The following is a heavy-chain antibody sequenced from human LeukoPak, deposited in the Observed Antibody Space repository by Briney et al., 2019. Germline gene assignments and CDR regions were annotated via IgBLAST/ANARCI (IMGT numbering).Heavy chain of an antibody. CDR1: GGTFSSYT. CDR3: ARGGLDNYYDSSGYILYNWFDP. CDR2: IIPILGIA. D-gene: IGHD3-22*01. V-gene: IGHV1-69*02. Sequence: ASVKVSCKASGGTFSSYTISWVRQAPGQGLEWMGRIIPILGIANYAQKFQGRVTITADKSTSTAYLELSSLGSEDTAVYYCARGGLDNYYDSSGYILYNWFDPWGQGTLVTVSS. J-gene: IGHJ5*02.